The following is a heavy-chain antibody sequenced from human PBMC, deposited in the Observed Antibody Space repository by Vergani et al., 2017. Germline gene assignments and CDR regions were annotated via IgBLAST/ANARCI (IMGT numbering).Heavy chain of an antibody. Sequence: EVQLVESGGGLVQPGGSLRLSCAASGFTFSRYWMSWVRQAPGKGLEWVANIKQDGSEKYYVDSVKGRFTISRDNAKNSLYLQMNSLRAEDTAVYYCARDRRYYYDSSGEFDYWGQGTLVTVSS. CDR1: GFTFSRYW. V-gene: IGHV3-7*01. CDR2: IKQDGSEK. D-gene: IGHD3-22*01. CDR3: ARDRRYYYDSSGEFDY. J-gene: IGHJ4*02.